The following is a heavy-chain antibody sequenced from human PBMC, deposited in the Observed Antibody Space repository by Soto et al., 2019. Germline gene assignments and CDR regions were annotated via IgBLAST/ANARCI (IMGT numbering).Heavy chain of an antibody. Sequence: TSEPLSLTCTVSGGSIRGYYWSWIRQTPGKGLEWIGYIHYSGSTNYNPSLKSRVTISVDTSKNQLSLKLSSVTAADTAVYYCARGSAAGTKSPFDYWGQGTLVTVSS. J-gene: IGHJ4*02. CDR3: ARGSAAGTKSPFDY. CDR1: GGSIRGYY. D-gene: IGHD6-13*01. CDR2: IHYSGST. V-gene: IGHV4-59*01.